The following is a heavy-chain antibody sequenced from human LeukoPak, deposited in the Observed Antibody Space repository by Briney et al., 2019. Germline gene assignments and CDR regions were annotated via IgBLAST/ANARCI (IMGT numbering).Heavy chain of an antibody. J-gene: IGHJ3*02. CDR2: IKQDGSEK. D-gene: IGHD2-2*02. CDR1: GFTFSNYW. V-gene: IGHV3-7*03. Sequence: GGSLRLSCAASGFTFSNYWMTWVRQAPGKGLEWVANIKQDGSEKYYVDSVKGRFTISRDNAKNSLYLQMNSLRAEDTALYYCARRDIVVVPAAIIGAFDIWGQGTMVTVSS. CDR3: ARRDIVVVPAAIIGAFDI.